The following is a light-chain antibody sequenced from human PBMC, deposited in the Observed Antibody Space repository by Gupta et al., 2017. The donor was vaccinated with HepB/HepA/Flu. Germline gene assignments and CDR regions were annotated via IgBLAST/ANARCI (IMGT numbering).Light chain of an antibody. J-gene: IGKJ2*04. CDR2: AAS. V-gene: IGKV3-20*01. CDR3: QQYGTAPCS. CDR1: QSFSSTC. Sequence: EIVLTQSPGTLSLSPGERATLSCRASQSFSSTCLAWYQQKPGQAPRLLIYAASSRATGIPDRFSGSGSGTDFTLTISRLEPEDFAVYYCQQYGTAPCSFGQGTKLEIK.